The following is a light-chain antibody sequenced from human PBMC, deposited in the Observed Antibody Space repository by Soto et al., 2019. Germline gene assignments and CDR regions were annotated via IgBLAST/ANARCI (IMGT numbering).Light chain of an antibody. CDR3: QQYASART. V-gene: IGKV3-20*01. J-gene: IGKJ1*01. CDR1: PSVDSAF. Sequence: EIVLTQSPGSLSLSLGERATLSCRASPSVDSAFFDGYQQKPGQPPRLLMYGASRRATGIPDRFSGSGSGTVFTLAISRLEPEDFAVYYCQQYASARTFGQGTKVEI. CDR2: GAS.